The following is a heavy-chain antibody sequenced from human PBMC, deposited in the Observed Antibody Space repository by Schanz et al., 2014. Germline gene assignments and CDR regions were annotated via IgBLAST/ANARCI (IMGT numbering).Heavy chain of an antibody. J-gene: IGHJ6*02. CDR3: ARSYSSGWCTCYFAMDV. V-gene: IGHV3-33*03. Sequence: HVQLVESGGGVVQPGGSLRLSCAASGFTFSAFGMHWVRQAPGMGLEWVAIIWSDERDKCYADSVKGRFTISRDNAKNSLHLQMNSLRAEDTAVYYCARSYSSGWCTCYFAMDVWGQGTTVTVSS. D-gene: IGHD6-19*01. CDR2: IWSDERDK. CDR1: GFTFSAFG.